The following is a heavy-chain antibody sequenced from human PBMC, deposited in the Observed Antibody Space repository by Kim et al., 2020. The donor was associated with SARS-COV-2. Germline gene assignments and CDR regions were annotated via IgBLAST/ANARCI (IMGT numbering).Heavy chain of an antibody. V-gene: IGHV5-51*01. CDR2: IYPGDSDT. J-gene: IGHJ6*02. D-gene: IGHD5-12*01. CDR1: GYSFTSYW. Sequence: GESLKISCKGSGYSFTSYWIGWVRQMPGKGLEWMGIIYPGDSDTRYSPSFQGQVTISADKSISTAYLQWSNLKASDTAMYYCARSFKDSGYAGDYYYYYGMDVWGQGTTVTVSS. CDR3: ARSFKDSGYAGDYYYYYGMDV.